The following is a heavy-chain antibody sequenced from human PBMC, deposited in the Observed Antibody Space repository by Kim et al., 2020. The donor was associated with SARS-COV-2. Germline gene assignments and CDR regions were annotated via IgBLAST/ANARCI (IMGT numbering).Heavy chain of an antibody. V-gene: IGHV3-64D*06. CDR2: ISSNGGST. J-gene: IGHJ3*02. CDR3: VKDEGQQWLVNGAFDI. D-gene: IGHD6-19*01. Sequence: GGSLRLSCSASGFTFRSSSIYWVLEAPGKGLEYVSAISSNGGSTYYADSVKGRFTISRDNSKNTLYLQMSSLRAEDTAVYYCVKDEGQQWLVNGAFDIWGQGTMVTVSS. CDR1: GFTFRSSS.